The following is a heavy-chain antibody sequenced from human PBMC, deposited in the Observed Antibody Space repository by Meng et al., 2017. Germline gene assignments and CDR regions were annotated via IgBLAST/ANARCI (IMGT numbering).Heavy chain of an antibody. J-gene: IGHJ3*02. CDR1: GYTFTGYY. V-gene: IGHV1-2*02. D-gene: IGHD3-10*01. CDR3: ARVYGSGLNDAFDI. Sequence: ASVKVSCKASGYTFTGYYMHWVRQAPGQGLEWMGWINPNSGGTNYAQKFQGRVTMTREMSISTAYMELSRLRSDDTAAYYCARVYGSGLNDAFDIWGQGSMV. CDR2: INPNSGGT.